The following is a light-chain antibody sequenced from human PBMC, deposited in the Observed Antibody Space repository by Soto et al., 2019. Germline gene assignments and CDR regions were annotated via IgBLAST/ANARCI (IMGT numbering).Light chain of an antibody. V-gene: IGKV3-20*01. CDR1: QSVSSSY. CDR2: GAS. Sequence: IVLTQSPGILSLSPGERATLSCRASQSVSSSYLAWYQQKPGQAPRLLIYGASTRATGIPARFSGSGSGTEFTLTISSLQSEDFAVYYCQQYGSSGTFGQGTKVDIK. CDR3: QQYGSSGT. J-gene: IGKJ1*01.